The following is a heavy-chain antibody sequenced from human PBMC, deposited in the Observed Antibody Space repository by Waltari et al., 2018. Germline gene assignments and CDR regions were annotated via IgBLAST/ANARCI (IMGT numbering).Heavy chain of an antibody. V-gene: IGHV4-38-2*02. D-gene: IGHD2-15*01. Sequence: QVQLQESGPGLVKPSETLSLTCTVSGYSISSGYYWGWIRQPPGKGLEWIGSIYHSGSTYYNPSLKSRVTISVDTSKNQFSLKLSSVTAADTAVYYCARGGSSGQGGWFDPWGQGTLVTVSS. CDR3: ARGGSSGQGGWFDP. CDR1: GYSISSGYY. J-gene: IGHJ5*02. CDR2: IYHSGST.